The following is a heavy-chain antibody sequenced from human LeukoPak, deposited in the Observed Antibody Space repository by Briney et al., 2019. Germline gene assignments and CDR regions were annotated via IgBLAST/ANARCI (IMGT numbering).Heavy chain of an antibody. Sequence: PGGSLRLSCAASGFTFSDHYMDWVRQAPGKGLEWVGRTRNKANSYTTEYAASVKGRFTISRDDSKNSLYLQMNSLKTEDTAVYYCASLVLWNTVVTLRDAFDIWGQGTMVTVSS. CDR2: TRNKANSYTT. CDR1: GFTFSDHY. D-gene: IGHD4-23*01. V-gene: IGHV3-72*01. CDR3: ASLVLWNTVVTLRDAFDI. J-gene: IGHJ3*02.